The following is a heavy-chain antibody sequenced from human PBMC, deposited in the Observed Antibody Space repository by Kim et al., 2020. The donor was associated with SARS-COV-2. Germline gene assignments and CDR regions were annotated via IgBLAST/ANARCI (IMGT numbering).Heavy chain of an antibody. V-gene: IGHV1-69*01. Sequence: DAPNSQGRVTSTADESKRTAYMERSSLRSEDTAVYYCARESSVGYYFDYWGQGTLVTVSS. D-gene: IGHD1-26*01. J-gene: IGHJ4*02. CDR3: ARESSVGYYFDY.